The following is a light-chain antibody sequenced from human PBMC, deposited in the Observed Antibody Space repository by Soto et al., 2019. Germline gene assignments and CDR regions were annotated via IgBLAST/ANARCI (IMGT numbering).Light chain of an antibody. J-gene: IGLJ2*01. CDR3: AAWDDSLRAVV. Sequence: QSVLTQSPSESATPGQRVTTSCSGSGSNIGTHAVNWYQQVPGTAPTLLIFRNHQRPSGVPDRFSGSKSGTSASLAISGPQSEDEADYYCAAWDDSLRAVVFGGGTKLTVL. CDR2: RNH. V-gene: IGLV1-44*01. CDR1: GSNIGTHA.